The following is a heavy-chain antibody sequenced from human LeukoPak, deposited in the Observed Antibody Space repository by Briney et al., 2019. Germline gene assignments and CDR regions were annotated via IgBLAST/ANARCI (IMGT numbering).Heavy chain of an antibody. D-gene: IGHD3-10*01. CDR2: MNPNSGNT. CDR1: GYTFTSYD. J-gene: IGHJ6*02. CDR3: ARGGHYYGSGGGYGMDV. V-gene: IGHV1-8*01. Sequence: ASVKVSCKASGYTFTSYDINWVRQATGQGLEWMGWMNPNSGNTGYAQKFQGRVTMTRNTSISTAYMELSSLRSEDTAVYYCARGGHYYGSGGGYGMDVWGQGTTVTVSS.